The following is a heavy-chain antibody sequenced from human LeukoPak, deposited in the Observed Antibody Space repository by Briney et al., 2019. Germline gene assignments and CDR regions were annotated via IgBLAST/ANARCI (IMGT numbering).Heavy chain of an antibody. J-gene: IGHJ3*02. CDR1: GFTFSAYA. Sequence: PGGSLRLSCTASGFTFSAYAMMWVRQAPGKGQEWVSAIRGGGTSEFYADSVKGRFRTSRDNSKDTLFLQMNSLRAEDTAVYYCARDPNGDYIGAFDMWGPGTMVTVSS. D-gene: IGHD4-17*01. CDR3: ARDPNGDYIGAFDM. V-gene: IGHV3-23*01. CDR2: IRGGGTSE.